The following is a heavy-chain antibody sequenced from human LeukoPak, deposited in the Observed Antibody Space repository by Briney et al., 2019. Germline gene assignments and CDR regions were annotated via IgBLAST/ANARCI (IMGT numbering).Heavy chain of an antibody. V-gene: IGHV1-69*13. CDR3: AKAPGYDFWSGYFVWDEGSGAFDI. D-gene: IGHD3-3*01. Sequence: SVKVSCRASGGTFSSYAISWVRQAPGQGLEWMGGIIPIFGTANYAQKFQGRVTITADESTSTAYMELSSLRSEDTAVYYCAKAPGYDFWSGYFVWDEGSGAFDIWGQGTMVTVSS. CDR2: IIPIFGTA. CDR1: GGTFSSYA. J-gene: IGHJ3*02.